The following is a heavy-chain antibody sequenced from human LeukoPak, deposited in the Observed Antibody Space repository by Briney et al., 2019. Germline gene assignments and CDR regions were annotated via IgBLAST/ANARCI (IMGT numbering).Heavy chain of an antibody. V-gene: IGHV4-34*01. Sequence: SETLSLTCAVYGGSFSGYYWSWIRQPPGKGLEWIGEINHSGSTNYNPSLKSRVTISVDTSKNQFSLKLSSVTAADTAVYYCARNPGYCSSTSCYAESAFDIWGQGTMVTVSS. CDR2: INHSGST. CDR3: ARNPGYCSSTSCYAESAFDI. CDR1: GGSFSGYY. D-gene: IGHD2-2*01. J-gene: IGHJ3*02.